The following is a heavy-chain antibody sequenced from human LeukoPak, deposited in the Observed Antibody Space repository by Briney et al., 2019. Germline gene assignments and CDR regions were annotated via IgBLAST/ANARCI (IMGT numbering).Heavy chain of an antibody. J-gene: IGHJ6*02. Sequence: PGGSLRLSCAASGFTFSNAWMSWVRQAPGKGREGVGRIKSKTDGGITDYAAPVKGRFTISRDDSKNTLYLQMNSLKTEDTAVYYCTTPGKAYYYYYYGMDVWGQGTTVTVSS. CDR1: GFTFSNAW. CDR2: IKSKTDGGIT. CDR3: TTPGKAYYYYYYGMDV. V-gene: IGHV3-15*01.